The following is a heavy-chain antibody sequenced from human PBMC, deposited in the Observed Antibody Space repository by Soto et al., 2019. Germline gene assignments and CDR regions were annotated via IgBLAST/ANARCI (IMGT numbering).Heavy chain of an antibody. CDR1: GGTFSSYA. CDR2: IIPIFGTA. V-gene: IGHV1-69*13. Sequence: ASVTVSCKASGGTFSSYAISWVRQDPGQGLEWMGGIIPIFGTANYAQKFQGRVTITADESTGTAYMELSSLRSEDTAVYYCARDSDFTGTWFDPWGQGTLVTVSS. CDR3: ARDSDFTGTWFDP. J-gene: IGHJ5*02. D-gene: IGHD2-21*02.